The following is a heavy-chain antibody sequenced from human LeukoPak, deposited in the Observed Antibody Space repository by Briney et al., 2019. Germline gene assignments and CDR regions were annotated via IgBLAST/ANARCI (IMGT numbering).Heavy chain of an antibody. J-gene: IGHJ5*02. D-gene: IGHD5-12*01. CDR2: ISSSSSYI. CDR1: GFTFSSYS. Sequence: GGSLRLSCVVSGFTFSSYSMHWVRQAPGKGLEWVSSISSSSSYIYYADSVKGRFTISRDNAKNSLHLQMNSLRAEDTAVYYCVASLIVTTIVDWFDPWGQGTLVTVSS. CDR3: VASLIVTTIVDWFDP. V-gene: IGHV3-21*01.